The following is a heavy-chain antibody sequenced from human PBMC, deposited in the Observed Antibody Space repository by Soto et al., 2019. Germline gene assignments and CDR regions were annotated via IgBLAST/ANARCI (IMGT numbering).Heavy chain of an antibody. V-gene: IGHV1-69*13. D-gene: IGHD1-26*01. J-gene: IGHJ6*02. CDR1: GGTFSSYA. CDR3: ARWASFVEEATTSYYYYGMDV. Sequence: ASVKVSCKASGGTFSSYAISWVRQAPGQGLEWMGGIIPIFGTANYAQKFQGRVTITADESTSTAYMELSSLRSEDTAVYYCARWASFVEEATTSYYYYGMDVWGQGTTVTVSS. CDR2: IIPIFGTA.